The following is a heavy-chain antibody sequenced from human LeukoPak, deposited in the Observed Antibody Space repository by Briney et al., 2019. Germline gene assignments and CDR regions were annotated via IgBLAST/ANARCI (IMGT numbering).Heavy chain of an antibody. CDR1: GFTFSSYA. D-gene: IGHD3-22*01. J-gene: IGHJ4*02. Sequence: PGGSVRLSCAASGFTFSSYAMSWVRQAPGKGLEWVSAISGSGGSTYYADSVKGRFTISRDNSKNTLYLQMNSLRAEDTAVYYCAKDRLPYYDSSGYPLDYWGQGTLVTVSS. CDR2: ISGSGGST. CDR3: AKDRLPYYDSSGYPLDY. V-gene: IGHV3-23*01.